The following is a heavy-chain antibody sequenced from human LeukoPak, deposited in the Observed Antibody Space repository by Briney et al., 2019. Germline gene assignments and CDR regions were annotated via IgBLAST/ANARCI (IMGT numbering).Heavy chain of an antibody. CDR1: GYTFTSYG. CDR2: INPNSGGT. D-gene: IGHD3-22*01. J-gene: IGHJ4*02. V-gene: IGHV1-2*02. Sequence: ASVKVSCKASGYTFTSYGISWVRQAPGQGLEWMGWINPNSGGTNYAQKFQGRVTMTRGTSISTAYVELSRLRSDDTAVYYCARAPVGMIVVVITTLWYFDYWGQGTLVTVSS. CDR3: ARAPVGMIVVVITTLWYFDY.